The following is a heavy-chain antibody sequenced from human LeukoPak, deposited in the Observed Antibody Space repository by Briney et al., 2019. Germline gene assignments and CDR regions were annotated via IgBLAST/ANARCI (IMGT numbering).Heavy chain of an antibody. CDR3: VSDAGPTYYDFWSGYYKDYYYGMDV. J-gene: IGHJ6*02. CDR1: GYTFTSYG. V-gene: IGHV1-18*01. Sequence: ASVKVSCKASGYTFTSYGISWVRQAPGQGLEWMGWISAYNGNTNYAQKLQGRVTMTTDTSTSTAYMELRSLRSDDTAVYYCVSDAGPTYYDFWSGYYKDYYYGMDVWGQGTTVTVSS. D-gene: IGHD3-3*01. CDR2: ISAYNGNT.